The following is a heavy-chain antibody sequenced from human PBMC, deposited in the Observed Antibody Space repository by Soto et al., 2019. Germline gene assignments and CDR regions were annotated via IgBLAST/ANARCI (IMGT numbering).Heavy chain of an antibody. V-gene: IGHV5-51*01. CDR1: GYSFTSYW. J-gene: IGHJ3*02. CDR2: IYPGDSDT. D-gene: IGHD3-22*01. CDR3: ARARAHMIVALDAFDI. Sequence: GESLKISCKGSGYSFTSYWIGWVRQMPGKGLEWMGIIYPGDSDTRYSPSFQGQVTISADKSISTAYLQWSSLKASDTAMYYCARARAHMIVALDAFDIWGQGTMVTVSS.